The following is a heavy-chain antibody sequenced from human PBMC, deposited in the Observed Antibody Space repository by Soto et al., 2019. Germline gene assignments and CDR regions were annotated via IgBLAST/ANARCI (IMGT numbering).Heavy chain of an antibody. CDR2: INPSGGST. J-gene: IGHJ6*02. Sequence: ASVKISCKASGYTLTSYYMHWVRQAPGQGLEWMGIINPSGGSTSYAQKLQGRVTMTRDTSTSTVYMELSSLRSEDTAVYYCARTGPRDLAISLVPYYYYYGMDVWGQGTTVTVSS. CDR3: ARTGPRDLAISLVPYYYYYGMDV. V-gene: IGHV1-46*01. CDR1: GYTLTSYY. D-gene: IGHD2-2*02.